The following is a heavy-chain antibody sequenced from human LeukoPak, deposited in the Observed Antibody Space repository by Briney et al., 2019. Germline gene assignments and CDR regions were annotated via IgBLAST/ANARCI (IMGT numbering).Heavy chain of an antibody. Sequence: GGSLRLSCAASGFTFSSYYINWVRQAPGKGLEWVSYISSDTTDDYYADSVKGRFTISRDNARNSLYLQLNSLRVDDTAVYYCARARNSGWPYFDYWGQGTLVTVSS. D-gene: IGHD6-19*01. CDR1: GFTFSSYY. CDR3: ARARNSGWPYFDY. CDR2: ISSDTTDD. V-gene: IGHV3-21*01. J-gene: IGHJ4*02.